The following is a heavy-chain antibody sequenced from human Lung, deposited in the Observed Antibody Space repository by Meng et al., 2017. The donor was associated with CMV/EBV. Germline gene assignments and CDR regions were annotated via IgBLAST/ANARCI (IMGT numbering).Heavy chain of an antibody. CDR2: VSYDGTKT. CDR3: ARARFDGGMDV. V-gene: IGHV3-30*04. D-gene: IGHD5-24*01. Sequence: SXKISCAASGFTFSSFAIHWVRQAPGKGLDWVAVVSYDGTKTYYSDSVKGRFTLSRDNSKNTMYMEMSSLGYEDTAMYYCARARFDGGMDVWGQETTVTVSS. CDR1: GFTFSSFA. J-gene: IGHJ6*02.